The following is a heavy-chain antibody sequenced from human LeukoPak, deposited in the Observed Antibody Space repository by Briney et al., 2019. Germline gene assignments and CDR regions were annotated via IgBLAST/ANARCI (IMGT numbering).Heavy chain of an antibody. CDR1: GFTFSDHY. CDR2: TRNKANSYTT. Sequence: PGGSLRLSCAASGFTFSDHYMDWVRQAPGKGLEWVGRTRNKANSYTTEYAASVKGRFTISRDDSKNSLYLQMNLLRPEDTALYYCAFGVSHPSVMDVWGQGTTVTASS. CDR3: AFGVSHPSVMDV. D-gene: IGHD3-3*01. V-gene: IGHV3-72*01. J-gene: IGHJ6*02.